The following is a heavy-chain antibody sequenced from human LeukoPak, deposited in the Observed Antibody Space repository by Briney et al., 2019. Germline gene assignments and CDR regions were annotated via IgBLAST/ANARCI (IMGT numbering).Heavy chain of an antibody. D-gene: IGHD3-10*01. J-gene: IGHJ2*01. CDR2: TYYSGST. Sequence: EPSETLSLTCTVSGGSISSYYWSWIRQPPGKGLEWIGYTYYSGSTNYNPSLKSRVTISVDTSKNQFSLKLSSVTAADTAVYYCARDGWFAESRYIDLWGRGTLVTVSS. CDR3: ARDGWFAESRYIDL. CDR1: GGSISSYY. V-gene: IGHV4-59*01.